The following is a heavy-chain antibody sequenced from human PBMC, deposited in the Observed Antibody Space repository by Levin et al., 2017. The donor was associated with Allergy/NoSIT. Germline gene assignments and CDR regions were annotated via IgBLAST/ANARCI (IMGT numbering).Heavy chain of an antibody. J-gene: IGHJ3*02. Sequence: GESLKISCAASGFTFSSYWMSWVRQAPGKGLEWVANIKQDGTEMFYADPVKGRFTVSKDNAKNLVFLRMTGLSPEDTAIYYCARNWRSAFDIWGQGTQVTVSS. V-gene: IGHV3-7*04. CDR3: ARNWRSAFDI. CDR2: IKQDGTEM. CDR1: GFTFSSYW.